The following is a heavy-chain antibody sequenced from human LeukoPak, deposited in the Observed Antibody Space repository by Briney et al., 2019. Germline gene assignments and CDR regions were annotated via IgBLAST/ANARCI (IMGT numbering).Heavy chain of an antibody. CDR3: ARVGLYYDSSGPLDY. Sequence: GASVKVSCKASGYTFTVYYMHWVRQAPGQGLAWMGWINPNSGGTNYAQKFQGRVTMTRDTSISTAYMELSSLRSDDTAVSYCARVGLYYDSSGPLDYWGQGTLVTVSS. J-gene: IGHJ4*02. V-gene: IGHV1-2*02. CDR2: INPNSGGT. D-gene: IGHD3-22*01. CDR1: GYTFTVYY.